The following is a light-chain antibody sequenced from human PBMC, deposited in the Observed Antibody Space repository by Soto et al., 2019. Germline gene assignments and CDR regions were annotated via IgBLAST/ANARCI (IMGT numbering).Light chain of an antibody. Sequence: ALTQPASVSGSPGQSITISCTGTSSDVGGYNYVSWYQQHPGKAPKLMIYDVSNRPSGVSNRFSGSKSGNTTSLTISGLQAEDEADYYCSSYTSSSTLYVFGTGTKVTV. J-gene: IGLJ1*01. V-gene: IGLV2-14*01. CDR1: SSDVGGYNY. CDR2: DVS. CDR3: SSYTSSSTLYV.